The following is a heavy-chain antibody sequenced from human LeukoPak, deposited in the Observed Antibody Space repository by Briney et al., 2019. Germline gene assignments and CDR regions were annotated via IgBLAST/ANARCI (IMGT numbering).Heavy chain of an antibody. CDR2: IYDSGST. D-gene: IGHD1-26*01. J-gene: IGHJ4*02. Sequence: SEALSLTCTVPGGSLSSYYWSWIRQPSGKGPDWIGYIYDSGSTNYNPTLKSRVTISVDTSKNQFSLKLSSVTAADTAVYYCARHMYSGRYYGTDYWGQGTLVTVSS. CDR1: GGSLSSYY. V-gene: IGHV4-59*08. CDR3: ARHMYSGRYYGTDY.